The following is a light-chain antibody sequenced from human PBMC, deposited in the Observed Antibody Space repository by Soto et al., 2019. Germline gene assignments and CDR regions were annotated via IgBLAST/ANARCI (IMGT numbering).Light chain of an antibody. CDR1: SPNIGSNY. J-gene: IGLJ2*01. V-gene: IGLV1-47*02. CDR2: SDN. CDR3: AAWDNRLNAHVV. Sequence: QSVLTQPPSASGTPGQRVTISCSGSSPNIGSNYVYWYQHLPGTAPKLLIYSDNQRPSGVPDRFSGSKSGTSASLAISGRRSEDEADYYCAAWDNRLNAHVVFGGGTKLTVL.